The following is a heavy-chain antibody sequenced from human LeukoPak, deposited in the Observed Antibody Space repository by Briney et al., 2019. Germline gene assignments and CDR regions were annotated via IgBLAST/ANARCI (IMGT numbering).Heavy chain of an antibody. D-gene: IGHD4-23*01. CDR1: GFTFSSYW. J-gene: IGHJ4*02. CDR3: ARVDPTVAFDY. V-gene: IGHV3-74*01. Sequence: QPGGSLRLSCAASGFTFSSYWMHWVRQAPGKGLVWVSRINSDGSSTSYADSVRGRFTISRDNAKNTLYLQMNSLRAEDTAVYYCARVDPTVAFDYWGQGTLVTVSS. CDR2: INSDGSST.